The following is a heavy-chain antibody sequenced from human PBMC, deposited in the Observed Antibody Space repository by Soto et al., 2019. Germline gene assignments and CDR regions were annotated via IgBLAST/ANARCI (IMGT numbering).Heavy chain of an antibody. CDR1: GFTFGDYT. CDR3: ARDGAESTSRYYFDF. D-gene: IGHD2-2*01. CDR2: IRSKAYGGTT. J-gene: IGHJ4*02. Sequence: GGSLRLSCSASGFTFGDYTMSWVRQAPGKGLEWVGFIRSKAYGGTTEYAASVKGRFTFSRDDSKSVAYLQMNSLKTEDTAVYYCARDGAESTSRYYFDFWGLGTLVTVSS. V-gene: IGHV3-49*04.